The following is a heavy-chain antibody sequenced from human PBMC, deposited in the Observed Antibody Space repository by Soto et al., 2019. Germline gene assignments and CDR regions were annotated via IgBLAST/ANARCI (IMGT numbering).Heavy chain of an antibody. CDR3: ARVTLKAGNWFDP. CDR2: INPNSRGT. CDR1: GYTFTDYF. J-gene: IGHJ5*02. Sequence: ASVKVSCNASGYTFTDYFINWVRHAPGQGFEWMGWINPNSRGTNYAQKFQGRVTMTRDTSNSTAYMELRGLRSDDTAVYYCARVTLKAGNWFDPWGQGTLVTVSS. V-gene: IGHV1-2*02.